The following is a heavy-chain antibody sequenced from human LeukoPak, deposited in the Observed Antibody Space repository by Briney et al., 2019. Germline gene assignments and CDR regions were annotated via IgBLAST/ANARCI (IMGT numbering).Heavy chain of an antibody. CDR2: ISGSGGST. V-gene: IGHV3-23*01. CDR1: GFPFSSYA. CDR3: AKDVILTGVYYFDY. J-gene: IGHJ4*02. Sequence: GGSLRLSCAASGFPFSSYAMSWVRQAPGKGLEWVSAISGSGGSTYYADSVKGRFTISRDNSKNTLYLQMNSLRAEDTAVYYCAKDVILTGVYYFDYWGQGTLVTVSS. D-gene: IGHD3-9*01.